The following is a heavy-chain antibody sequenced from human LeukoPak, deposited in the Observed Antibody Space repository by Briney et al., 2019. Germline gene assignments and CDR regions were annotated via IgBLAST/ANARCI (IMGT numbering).Heavy chain of an antibody. J-gene: IGHJ6*02. D-gene: IGHD2-2*03. Sequence: ASVKVSCKASGYTFTSYGISWVRQAPGQGLEWMGWISAYNGNTNYAQKLQGRVTMTTDTSTSTAYMELRSLRSDDTAVYYCARDGGYCSSTSCLYYYYGMDVWGQGTTVTVSS. CDR1: GYTFTSYG. CDR3: ARDGGYCSSTSCLYYYYGMDV. V-gene: IGHV1-18*01. CDR2: ISAYNGNT.